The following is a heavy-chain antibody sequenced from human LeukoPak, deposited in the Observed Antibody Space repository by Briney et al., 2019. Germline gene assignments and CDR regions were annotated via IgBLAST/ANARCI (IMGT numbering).Heavy chain of an antibody. Sequence: PGGSLRLSCAASGLTFSSYWMHWVRQAPGKGLVWVSRISNDGSSTKYADSVKGRFTVSRDNAKNTLYLQMNSLRAEDTAVYYCAADIQLWSTAVDYWGQGTLVTVSS. J-gene: IGHJ4*02. D-gene: IGHD5-18*01. CDR2: ISNDGSST. CDR3: AADIQLWSTAVDY. CDR1: GLTFSSYW. V-gene: IGHV3-74*03.